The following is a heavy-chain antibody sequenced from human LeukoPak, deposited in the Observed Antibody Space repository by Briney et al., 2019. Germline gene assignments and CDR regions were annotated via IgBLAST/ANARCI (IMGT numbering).Heavy chain of an antibody. V-gene: IGHV4-39*07. CDR3: ARLGYCSGGSCYYYYYMDV. CDR1: SGSISTSNYY. J-gene: IGHJ6*03. D-gene: IGHD2-15*01. Sequence: SETLSLTCTVSSGSISTSNYYWGWVRQPPGKALEWIGNIFYSGSTYYSPSLKSRVTISLDTSRNQFSLKLSSVTAADAAAYYCARLGYCSGGSCYYYYYMDVWGKGTTVTVSS. CDR2: IFYSGST.